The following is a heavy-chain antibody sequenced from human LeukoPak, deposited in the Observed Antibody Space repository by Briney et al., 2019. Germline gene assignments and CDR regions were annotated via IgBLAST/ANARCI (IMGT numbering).Heavy chain of an antibody. CDR1: GFTFSSYA. D-gene: IGHD3-10*01. J-gene: IGHJ4*02. Sequence: GGSLRLSCAASGFTFSSYAMSWVRQAPGKGLEWASAIGGSGDFTYYAEYVKGRFTISRENSKKTRYLQMNSLRAEDTAVYYCAKADRGWGVITKDWGQGTLVTVSS. V-gene: IGHV3-23*01. CDR2: IGGSGDFT. CDR3: AKADRGWGVITKD.